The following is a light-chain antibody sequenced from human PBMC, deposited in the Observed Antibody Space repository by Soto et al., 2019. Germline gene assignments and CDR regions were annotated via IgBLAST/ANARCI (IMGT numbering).Light chain of an antibody. CDR3: QVWDTGSDHLV. CDR2: YDS. Sequence: SYELTQPPSVSVAPGKTARITCGGNNIGSKSVHWYQQKPGQAPVLVIYYDSDRPSGIPERFSGSNSGNTATLTISRVEAGDEADYYCQVWDTGSDHLVFGGGTKVTVL. V-gene: IGLV3-21*04. CDR1: NIGSKS. J-gene: IGLJ2*01.